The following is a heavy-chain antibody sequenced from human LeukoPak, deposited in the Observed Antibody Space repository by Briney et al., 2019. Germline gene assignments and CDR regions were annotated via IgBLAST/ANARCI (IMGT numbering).Heavy chain of an antibody. J-gene: IGHJ4*02. D-gene: IGHD2-15*01. CDR2: INPNSGGT. V-gene: IGHV1-2*02. Sequence: ASVKVSCKASGYTFTGYYMHWVRQAPGQGLEWMGWINPNSGGTNYAQKFQGRVTMTRDTSIGTAYMELSRLRSDDTAVYYCATVYCSGGSCYSWALDYWGQGTLVTVSS. CDR1: GYTFTGYY. CDR3: ATVYCSGGSCYSWALDY.